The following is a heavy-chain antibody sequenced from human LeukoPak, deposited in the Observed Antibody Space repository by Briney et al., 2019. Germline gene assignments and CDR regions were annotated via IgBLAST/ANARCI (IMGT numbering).Heavy chain of an antibody. V-gene: IGHV1-24*01. CDR3: ASDYSGLYAFDI. CDR1: GYTLTELS. CDR2: FDPEDGET. J-gene: IGHJ3*02. Sequence: GASVKVSCKVSGYTLTELSMHWVRQAPGKGLEWMGGFDPEDGETIYAQKFQGRVTMTEDTSTDTAYMELSSLRSEDTAVYYCASDYSGLYAFDIWGLGTMVTVSS. D-gene: IGHD4-17*01.